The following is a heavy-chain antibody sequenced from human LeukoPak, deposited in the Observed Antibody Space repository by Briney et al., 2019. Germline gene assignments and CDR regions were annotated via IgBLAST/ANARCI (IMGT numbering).Heavy chain of an antibody. CDR1: GGTFSSYA. Sequence: ASVKVSCKASGGTFSSYAISWVRQAPGQGLEWMGGVIPIFGTANYAQKFQGRVTITTDESTSTAYMELSSLRSEDTAVYYCARGNYGDYPYWGQGTLVTVSS. D-gene: IGHD4-17*01. CDR2: VIPIFGTA. V-gene: IGHV1-69*05. CDR3: ARGNYGDYPY. J-gene: IGHJ4*02.